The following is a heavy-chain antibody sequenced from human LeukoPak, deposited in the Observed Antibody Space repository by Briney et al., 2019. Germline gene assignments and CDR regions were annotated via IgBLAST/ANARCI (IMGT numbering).Heavy chain of an antibody. CDR3: ARDYNYDFWSGYYRGIPNYYYYYGMDV. CDR1: GFTFSSYA. J-gene: IGHJ6*02. CDR2: ISYDGSNK. Sequence: GGSLRLSCAASGFTFSSYAMHWVRQAPGKGLEWVAVISYDGSNKYYADSVKGRFTISRDNSKNTLYLQMNSLRAEDTAVYYCARDYNYDFWSGYYRGIPNYYYYYGMDVWGQGTTVTVSS. V-gene: IGHV3-30-3*01. D-gene: IGHD3-3*01.